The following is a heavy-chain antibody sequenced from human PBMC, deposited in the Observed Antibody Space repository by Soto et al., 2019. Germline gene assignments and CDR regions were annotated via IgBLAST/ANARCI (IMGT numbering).Heavy chain of an antibody. Sequence: SPTLSLTCAISGDSVSSNSAAWNWIRQSPSRGLEWLGRTYYRSKWYNDYAVSVKSRITINPDTSKNQFSLQLNSVTPEDTAVYYCARALPTHDYGDSFDYWGQGTLVTVSS. CDR1: GDSVSSNSAA. D-gene: IGHD4-17*01. J-gene: IGHJ4*02. CDR3: ARALPTHDYGDSFDY. V-gene: IGHV6-1*01. CDR2: TYYRSKWYN.